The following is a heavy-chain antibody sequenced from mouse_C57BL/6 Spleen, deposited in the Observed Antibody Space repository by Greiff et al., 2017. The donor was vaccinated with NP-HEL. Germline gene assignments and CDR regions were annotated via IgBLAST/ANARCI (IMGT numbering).Heavy chain of an antibody. V-gene: IGHV1-26*01. J-gene: IGHJ3*01. CDR3: APTDGYSSWFAY. D-gene: IGHD2-3*01. Sequence: EVQLQQSGPELVKPGASVKISCKASGYTFTDYYMNWVKPSHGKSLEWIGDINPNNGGTSYNQKFKGKATLTVDKSSRTAYMELRSLTSEDSAVYYCAPTDGYSSWFAYWGQGTLVTVSA. CDR1: GYTFTDYY. CDR2: INPNNGGT.